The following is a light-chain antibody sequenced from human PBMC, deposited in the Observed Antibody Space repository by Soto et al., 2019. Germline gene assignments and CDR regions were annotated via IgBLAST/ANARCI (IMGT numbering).Light chain of an antibody. CDR1: SSNIGSNY. J-gene: IGLJ3*02. CDR2: RNN. Sequence: QSVLTQPPSASGTPGQRVTISCSGSSSNIGSNYVYWYQQLPGTAPELLIYRNNQRPSGVPDRFSCSKSGTSASLAISGLRSEDEADYYCAAWDDSLCWVFGGGTKVTVL. CDR3: AAWDDSLCWV. V-gene: IGLV1-47*01.